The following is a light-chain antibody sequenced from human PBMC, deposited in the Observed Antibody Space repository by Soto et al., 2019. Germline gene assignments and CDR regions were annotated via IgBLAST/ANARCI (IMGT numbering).Light chain of an antibody. J-gene: IGKJ5*01. CDR2: DAS. CDR1: QTVSRY. CDR3: QERSNWLIT. Sequence: EIVLTQSPATLSLSPGERATLSCRASQTVSRYLAWCQQKPGQAPRLLIYDASNRATGIPARFSGNGSGTDFTLTISSLEPEDFAVYYCQERSNWLITFGQGTRLEIK. V-gene: IGKV3-11*01.